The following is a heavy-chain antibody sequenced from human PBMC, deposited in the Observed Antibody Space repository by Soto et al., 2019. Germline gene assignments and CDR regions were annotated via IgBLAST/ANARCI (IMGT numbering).Heavy chain of an antibody. J-gene: IGHJ5*02. CDR1: GGSISSYY. D-gene: IGHD3-10*01. V-gene: IGHV4-59*01. CDR3: ARDTYYYGSGSPGWFDP. CDR2: IYYSGST. Sequence: PSETLSLTCTVSGGSISSYYWSWIRQPPGKGLEWIGYIYYSGSTNYNPSLKSRVTISVDTSKNQFSLKLSSVTAADTAVYYCARDTYYYGSGSPGWFDPWGQGTLVTVSS.